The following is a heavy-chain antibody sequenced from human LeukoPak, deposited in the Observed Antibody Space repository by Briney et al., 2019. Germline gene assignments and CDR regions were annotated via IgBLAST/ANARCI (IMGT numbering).Heavy chain of an antibody. J-gene: IGHJ4*02. CDR2: IKQDGSEK. CDR1: GFTFSSYW. CDR3: ARDQDGSSWYGVPYYFDY. D-gene: IGHD6-13*01. Sequence: GGSLRLSCAASGFTFSSYWMSWVRQAPGKGLEWVANIKQDGSEKYYVDSVKGRFTISRDNAKNSLYLQMNSLRAEDTAVYYCARDQDGSSWYGVPYYFDYWGQGTLVTVSS. V-gene: IGHV3-7*01.